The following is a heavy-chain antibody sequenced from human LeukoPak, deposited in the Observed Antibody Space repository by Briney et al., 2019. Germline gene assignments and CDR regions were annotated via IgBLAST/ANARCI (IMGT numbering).Heavy chain of an antibody. CDR1: GFTFSSYA. Sequence: GGSLRLSCAASGFTFSSYAMSWVRQAPGKGLEWVSVIYSGGSTYYADSVKGRFTISRDNSKNTLYLQMNSLRAEDTAMYYCAREAGYCSSTSCYVYYYGMDVWGQGTTVTVSS. CDR3: AREAGYCSSTSCYVYYYGMDV. D-gene: IGHD2-2*01. J-gene: IGHJ6*02. CDR2: IYSGGST. V-gene: IGHV3-53*01.